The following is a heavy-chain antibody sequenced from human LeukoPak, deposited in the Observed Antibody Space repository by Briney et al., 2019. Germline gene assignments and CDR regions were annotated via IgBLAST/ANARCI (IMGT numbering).Heavy chain of an antibody. CDR2: IIPIFGTA. CDR1: GGTFINYG. CDR3: ARRGGYSGYDYYYFDY. V-gene: IGHV1-69*06. D-gene: IGHD5-12*01. Sequence: SVTVSFKGAGGTFINYGISWVGQAPGQGGEGMGGIIPIFGTANYAQKFQGRVTITADKSTSTAYMELSSLRSEDTAVYYCARRGGYSGYDYYYFDYWGQGTLVTVSS. J-gene: IGHJ4*02.